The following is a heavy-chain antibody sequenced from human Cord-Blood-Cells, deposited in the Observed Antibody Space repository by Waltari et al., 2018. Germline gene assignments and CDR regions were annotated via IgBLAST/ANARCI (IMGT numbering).Heavy chain of an antibody. CDR2: INPNSGGT. V-gene: IGHV1-2*02. CDR1: GYTFTGYH. D-gene: IGHD3-16*02. J-gene: IGHJ3*02. Sequence: QVQLVQSGAEVKKPGASVKVSCKASGYTFTGYHMHWVRQAPGQGLEWMGWINPNSGGTNYAQKFQGRVTMTRDTSISTAYMELSRLRSDDTAVYYCARTGDYVWGSYRYAFDIWGQGTMVTVSS. CDR3: ARTGDYVWGSYRYAFDI.